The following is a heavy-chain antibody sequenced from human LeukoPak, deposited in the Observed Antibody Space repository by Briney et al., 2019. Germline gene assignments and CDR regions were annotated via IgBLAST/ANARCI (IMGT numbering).Heavy chain of an antibody. CDR3: AKKLPGSTDYFDY. J-gene: IGHJ4*02. CDR2: ISYDGSNK. Sequence: GGSLRLSCAASGFTFSSYAMHWVRQAPGKGLEWVAVISYDGSNKYYADSVKGRFTISRDNSKNTLFLQMNSLRADDTAVYYCAKKLPGSTDYFDYWGQGTLVTVSS. D-gene: IGHD1-1*01. CDR1: GFTFSSYA. V-gene: IGHV3-30-3*02.